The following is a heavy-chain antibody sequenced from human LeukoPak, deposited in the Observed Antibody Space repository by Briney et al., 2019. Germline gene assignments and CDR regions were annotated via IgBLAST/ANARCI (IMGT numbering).Heavy chain of an antibody. CDR3: ARDDIEYCSPASCGWFDP. CDR2: IGTYNDNR. V-gene: IGHV1-18*04. CDR1: GYTFTGYY. J-gene: IGHJ5*02. D-gene: IGHD2/OR15-2a*01. Sequence: VASVKVSCKASGYTFTGYYMHWVRQAPGQGLEWMGWIGTYNDNRKYAEKFQGRVTMTADTSTSTAYMELRSLRSDDTAVYFCARDDIEYCSPASCGWFDPWGQGTLVTVSS.